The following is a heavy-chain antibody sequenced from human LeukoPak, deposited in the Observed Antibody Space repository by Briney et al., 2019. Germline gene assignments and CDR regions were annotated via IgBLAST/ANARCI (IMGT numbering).Heavy chain of an antibody. V-gene: IGHV4-39*02. J-gene: IGHJ4*02. CDR2: IYYSGST. CDR3: ARDHYDSSGYYYFDY. Sequence: PSETLPLTCTVSGDSISSSSYYWGWIRQPPGKGLEWIASIYYSGSTYYNPSLKSRVTISVDTSKNQFSLKLSSVTAADTAVYYCARDHYDSSGYYYFDYWGQGTLVTVSS. CDR1: GDSISSSSYY. D-gene: IGHD3-22*01.